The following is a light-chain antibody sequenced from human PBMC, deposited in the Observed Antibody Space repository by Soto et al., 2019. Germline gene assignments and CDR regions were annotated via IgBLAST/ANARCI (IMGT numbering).Light chain of an antibody. Sequence: EIVMTHSAATLSASPGERATLSCRASQSVSSNLAWYQQKPGQAPRLLIYGASTRATGIPPRFSGSGPGTGFTSTISTPQSEDVAVYYCQQYNNWPRTFGQRTKVDIK. V-gene: IGKV3-15*01. J-gene: IGKJ1*01. CDR2: GAS. CDR1: QSVSSN. CDR3: QQYNNWPRT.